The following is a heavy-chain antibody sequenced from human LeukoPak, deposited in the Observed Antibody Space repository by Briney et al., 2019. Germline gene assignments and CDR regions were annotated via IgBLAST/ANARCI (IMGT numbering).Heavy chain of an antibody. CDR3: ARDVYYYDSSGFDP. Sequence: PGGSLRLSCAASGFTFSNYYMNWVRQAPGKGLEWVSSISGSSSYIYYADSVKGRFTISRGNAKNSLYLQMNSLRAEDTAVYYCARDVYYYDSSGFDPWGQGTLVTVSS. CDR1: GFTFSNYY. D-gene: IGHD3-22*01. CDR2: ISGSSSYI. J-gene: IGHJ5*02. V-gene: IGHV3-21*01.